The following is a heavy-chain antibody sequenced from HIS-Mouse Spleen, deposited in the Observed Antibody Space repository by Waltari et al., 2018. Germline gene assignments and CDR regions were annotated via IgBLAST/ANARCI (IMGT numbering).Heavy chain of an antibody. CDR2: ISYDGSNK. Sequence: QVQLVESGGGVVQPGRSRRLSCAASVFTFSSYGMHWVRQAPGKGLEWVAVISYDGSNKYYADSVKGRFTISRDNSKNTLYLQMNSLRAEDTAVYYCAKASSGWLDYWGQGTLVTVSS. D-gene: IGHD6-19*01. CDR1: VFTFSSYG. CDR3: AKASSGWLDY. V-gene: IGHV3-30*18. J-gene: IGHJ4*02.